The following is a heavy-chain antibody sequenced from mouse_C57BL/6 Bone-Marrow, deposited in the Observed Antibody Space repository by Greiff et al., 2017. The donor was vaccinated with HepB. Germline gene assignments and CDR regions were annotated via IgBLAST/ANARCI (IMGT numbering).Heavy chain of an antibody. CDR3: ARLLWLFDY. CDR2: IHPNSGST. Sequence: VQLQQPGAELVKPGASVKLSCKASGYTFNSYWMHWVKQRPGQGLEWIGMIHPNSGSTNYNEKFKSKATLTVDKSSSKAYMQLSSLTSEDSAVYYCARLLWLFDYWGQGTTLTVSS. CDR1: GYTFNSYW. V-gene: IGHV1-64*01. D-gene: IGHD1-1*02. J-gene: IGHJ2*01.